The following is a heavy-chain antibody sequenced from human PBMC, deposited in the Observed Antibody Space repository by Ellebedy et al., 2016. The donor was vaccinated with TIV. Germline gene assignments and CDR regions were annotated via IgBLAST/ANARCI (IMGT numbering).Heavy chain of an antibody. CDR2: IWYAGSNN. CDR3: ARDQDSSLMDFYYYGMDV. CDR1: GFSFSNYG. Sequence: GESLKISCAASGFSFSNYGMHWVRQAPGKGLEWVAVIWYAGSNNYYVDSVKGRFTISRDNSKNMLYLQMNSLRVEDTAVYFCARDQDSSLMDFYYYGMDVWGQGTTVIVSS. V-gene: IGHV3-33*01. J-gene: IGHJ6*02. D-gene: IGHD6-19*01.